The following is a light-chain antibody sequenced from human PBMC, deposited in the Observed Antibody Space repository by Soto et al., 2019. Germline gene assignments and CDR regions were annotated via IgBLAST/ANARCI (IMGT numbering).Light chain of an antibody. CDR3: QQYNNWPSLT. Sequence: EIVMTQSPATLXVSPGERATXXXXASQSVSSNLAWYQQKPGQAPRLLIYGASTRATGIPARFSGSGSGTEFTLTISSLQSEDFAVYYCQQYNNWPSLTFGGGTKVEIK. V-gene: IGKV3-15*01. CDR1: QSVSSN. J-gene: IGKJ4*01. CDR2: GAS.